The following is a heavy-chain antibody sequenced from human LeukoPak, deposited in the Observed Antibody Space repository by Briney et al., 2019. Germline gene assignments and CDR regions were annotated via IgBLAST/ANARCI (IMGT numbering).Heavy chain of an antibody. CDR3: ARGSSSGWKFDY. V-gene: IGHV3-33*01. CDR1: GFTFSSYG. CDR2: IWYDGSNK. Sequence: GRSLGLSCAASGFTFSSYGMHWVRQAPGKGLEWVAVIWYDGSNKYYADSVKGRFTISRDNSKNTLYLQMNSLGAEDTAVYYCARGSSSGWKFDYWGQGTLVTVSS. D-gene: IGHD6-19*01. J-gene: IGHJ4*02.